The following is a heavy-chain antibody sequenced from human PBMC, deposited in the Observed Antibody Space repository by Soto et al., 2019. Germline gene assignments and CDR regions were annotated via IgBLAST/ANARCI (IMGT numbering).Heavy chain of an antibody. V-gene: IGHV3-66*01. J-gene: IGHJ6*02. CDR3: ARAPSGYSYVHTPGDYYYGMDV. CDR1: GFTVSSNY. CDR2: IYSGGST. D-gene: IGHD5-18*01. Sequence: PGGSLRLSCAASGFTVSSNYMSWVRQAPGKGLEWVSVIYSGGSTYYADSVKGRFTISRDNSKNTLYLQMNSLRAEDTAVYYCARAPSGYSYVHTPGDYYYGMDVWGQGTTVTVSS.